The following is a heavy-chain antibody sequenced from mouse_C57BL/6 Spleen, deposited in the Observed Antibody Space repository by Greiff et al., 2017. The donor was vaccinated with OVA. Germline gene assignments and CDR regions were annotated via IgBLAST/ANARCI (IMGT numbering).Heavy chain of an antibody. V-gene: IGHV5-9*01. CDR3: ARRYGYDGYFDV. CDR2: ISGGGGNT. J-gene: IGHJ1*03. D-gene: IGHD2-2*01. Sequence: EVQLVESGGGLVKPGGSLKLSCAASGFTFSSYTMSWVRQTPEKRLEWVATISGGGGNTYYPDSVKGRFTISRDIAKNTLYLQMSSLRSEDTALYYCARRYGYDGYFDVWGTGTTVTVSS. CDR1: GFTFSSYT.